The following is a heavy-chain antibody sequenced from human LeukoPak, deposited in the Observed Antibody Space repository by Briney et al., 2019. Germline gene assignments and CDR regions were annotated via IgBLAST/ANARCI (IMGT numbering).Heavy chain of an antibody. CDR2: ISYDGSNK. Sequence: GRSLRLSCAASGFTFSSYGMYWVRQAPGKGLEWVAVISYDGSNKNYPDSVKGRFTISRDNSKNTVDLQMNSLRAEDTALYYCAKDIYGDYYDSSGFDYWGQGTLVTVSS. CDR1: GFTFSSYG. J-gene: IGHJ4*02. V-gene: IGHV3-30*18. D-gene: IGHD3-22*01. CDR3: AKDIYGDYYDSSGFDY.